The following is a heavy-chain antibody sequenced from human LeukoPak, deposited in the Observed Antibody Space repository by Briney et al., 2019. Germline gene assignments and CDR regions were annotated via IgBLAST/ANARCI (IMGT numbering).Heavy chain of an antibody. Sequence: GGSLRLSCAASGFTVSSNYMSWVRQAPGKGLEWVSVIYSGGSTYYADSVKGRFTISRDNSKNTLYLQMNSLRAEDTAVYYCARVDSSGSIYYYYYYMDVWGKGTTVTVSS. CDR1: GFTVSSNY. CDR2: IYSGGST. CDR3: ARVDSSGSIYYYYYYMDV. D-gene: IGHD6-19*01. J-gene: IGHJ6*03. V-gene: IGHV3-66*01.